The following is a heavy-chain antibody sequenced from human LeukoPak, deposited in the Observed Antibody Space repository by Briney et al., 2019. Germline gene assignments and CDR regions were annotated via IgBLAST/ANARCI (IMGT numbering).Heavy chain of an antibody. D-gene: IGHD4-17*01. Sequence: PGGSLRLSCAASGFTFSDYYMGWIRQAPGKGLEWVSYISTSSTYTNYADSAKGRFIISRDNAKNSLYLQMNSLRAEDTAVYYCARYYGDHYYFDYWGQGTLVTVSS. CDR3: ARYYGDHYYFDY. CDR1: GFTFSDYY. J-gene: IGHJ4*02. CDR2: ISTSSTYT. V-gene: IGHV3-11*06.